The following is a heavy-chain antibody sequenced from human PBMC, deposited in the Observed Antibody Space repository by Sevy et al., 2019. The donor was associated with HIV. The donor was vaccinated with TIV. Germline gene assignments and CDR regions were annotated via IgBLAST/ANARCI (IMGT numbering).Heavy chain of an antibody. CDR3: ARVHVKDGDLGDYYYYAMDV. CDR1: GFTLSDYY. Sequence: GESLKISCAASGFTLSDYYMSWIRQAPGKGLEWVSYISGSGSTIYYADSVKGRFTISRDNAKNSLSLQMNSLRAEDTAVYFCARVHVKDGDLGDYYYYAMDVWGQGTTVTVSS. CDR2: ISGSGSTI. J-gene: IGHJ6*02. D-gene: IGHD4-17*01. V-gene: IGHV3-11*01.